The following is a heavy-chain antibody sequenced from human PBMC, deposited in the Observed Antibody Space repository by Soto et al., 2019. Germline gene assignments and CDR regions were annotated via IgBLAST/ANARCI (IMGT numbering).Heavy chain of an antibody. CDR2: ISDSGGTT. D-gene: IGHD5-12*01. CDR3: ARPDRDGYNYDY. J-gene: IGHJ4*02. Sequence: EVHLLESGGGLVQPGGSLRLSCAASGFTFSFYAMNWFRQAPGKGLEWVSGISDSGGTTYYADSVKGRFTISRDNSMNTLYLQMNSLRVEDTAVYYCARPDRDGYNYDYWGQGTLVTVSS. CDR1: GFTFSFYA. V-gene: IGHV3-23*01.